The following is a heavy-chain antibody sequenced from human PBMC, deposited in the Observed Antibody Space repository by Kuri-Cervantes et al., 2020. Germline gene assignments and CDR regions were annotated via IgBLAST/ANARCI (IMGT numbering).Heavy chain of an antibody. Sequence: GESLKISCAASGFTSSSYSMNWVRQAPGKGLEWVSAISGSGGSTYYADSVKGRFTISRDNSKNTLYLQMNSLRAEDTAVYYCASEYCSGGSCYSVDAFDIWGQGTMVTVSS. J-gene: IGHJ3*02. D-gene: IGHD2-15*01. CDR2: ISGSGGST. CDR1: GFTSSSYS. V-gene: IGHV3-23*01. CDR3: ASEYCSGGSCYSVDAFDI.